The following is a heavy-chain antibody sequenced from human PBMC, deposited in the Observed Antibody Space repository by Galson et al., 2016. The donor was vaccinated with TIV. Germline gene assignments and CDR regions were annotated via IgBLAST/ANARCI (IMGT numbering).Heavy chain of an antibody. CDR2: IISIFRTT. D-gene: IGHD3-22*01. Sequence: SVKVSCKASANTFISYAITWVRQAPGQGLEWMGGIISIFRTTQYAQKFQGRVTITADESMSTAYMELSSLRSDDTAVYYCARTDTLKNYYDSRGYYPFWGQGTLVTVSS. J-gene: IGHJ4*02. CDR3: ARTDTLKNYYDSRGYYPF. V-gene: IGHV1-69*13. CDR1: ANTFISYA.